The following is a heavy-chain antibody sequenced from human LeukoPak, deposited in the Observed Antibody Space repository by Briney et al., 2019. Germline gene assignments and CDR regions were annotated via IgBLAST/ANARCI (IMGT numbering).Heavy chain of an antibody. CDR1: GFTFSSYG. J-gene: IGHJ4*02. D-gene: IGHD2-15*01. CDR2: IKQDGSGK. V-gene: IGHV3-7*01. Sequence: PGGTLRLSCAVSGFTFSSYGMSWVRQAPGKGLEWVGNIKQDGSGKSFVDSVKGRFTISRDNAKNSLYLQMKSLRSEDTAAYYCARLVAATHYWGQGTLVTVSS. CDR3: ARLVAATHY.